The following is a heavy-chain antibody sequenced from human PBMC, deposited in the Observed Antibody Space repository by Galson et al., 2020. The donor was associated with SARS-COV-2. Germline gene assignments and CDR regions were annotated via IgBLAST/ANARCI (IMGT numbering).Heavy chain of an antibody. J-gene: IGHJ5*02. CDR2: ISYSGST. Sequence: ETSETLSLTCTVSGGSISSGDYYWSWIRQPPGKGLEWIGYISYSGSTYYNPSLKSRVTISIDTSKKQFSLKLSSVTAADTAVYYCARAAVLLWFGELGFNWFDPGGQGTLVTVSS. CDR1: GGSISSGDYY. CDR3: ARAAVLLWFGELGFNWFDP. D-gene: IGHD3-10*01. V-gene: IGHV4-30-4*01.